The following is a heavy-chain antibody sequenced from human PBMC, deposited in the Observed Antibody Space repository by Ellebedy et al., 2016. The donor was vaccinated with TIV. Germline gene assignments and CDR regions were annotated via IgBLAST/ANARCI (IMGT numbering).Heavy chain of an antibody. J-gene: IGHJ4*02. CDR2: IYTSGST. CDR1: GGSISSYY. Sequence: SETLSLTXTVSGGSISSYYWSWIRQPAGKGLEWIGRIYTSGSTNYNPSLKSRVTMSVDTSKNQFSLKLSSVTAADTAVYYCARAGKRYFDWLLEYYFDYWGQGTLVTVSS. D-gene: IGHD3-9*01. CDR3: ARAGKRYFDWLLEYYFDY. V-gene: IGHV4-4*07.